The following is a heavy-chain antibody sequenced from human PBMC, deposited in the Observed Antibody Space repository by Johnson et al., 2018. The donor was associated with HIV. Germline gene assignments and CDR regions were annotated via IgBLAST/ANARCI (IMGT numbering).Heavy chain of an antibody. Sequence: QVQLVESGGGLVQPGRSLRLSCAASGFTFSSYTMHWVRQAPGKGLEWVASISNDGSNKFYADSVKGRFTISRDNSRNTLDLQMSSLRPADTAVYYCVKERTTVTTFLVYHIWGQGTRVTVSS. CDR2: ISNDGSNK. CDR3: VKERTTVTTFLVYHI. CDR1: GFTFSSYT. D-gene: IGHD4-17*01. V-gene: IGHV3-30*18. J-gene: IGHJ3*02.